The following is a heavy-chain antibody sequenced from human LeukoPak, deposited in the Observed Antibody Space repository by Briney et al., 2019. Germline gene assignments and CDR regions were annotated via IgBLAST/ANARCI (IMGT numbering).Heavy chain of an antibody. CDR3: ARDPNFTARRLDC. J-gene: IGHJ4*02. CDR2: ISSSSSYI. CDR1: GFTFSSYS. Sequence: GGSLRLSCAASGFTFSSYSMNWVRQAPGKGLEWVSSISSSSSYIYYADSVKGRFTISRDNAKNSLYLQMNSLRAEDTAVYYCARDPNFTARRLDCWGQGTLVTVSS. D-gene: IGHD6-6*01. V-gene: IGHV3-21*01.